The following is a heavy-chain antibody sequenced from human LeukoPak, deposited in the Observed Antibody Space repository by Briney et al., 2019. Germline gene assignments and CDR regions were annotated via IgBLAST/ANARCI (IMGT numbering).Heavy chain of an antibody. CDR2: IYSGGST. J-gene: IGHJ4*02. Sequence: GRSLRLSCAASGFTVSSNYLSWVRQAPGKGLEWVSVIYSGGSTSYADSVKGRFTISRDNSKNTLWLQMNSLRAEDTAVYYCASTPLRRAALFDYWGQGTLVTVSS. D-gene: IGHD4-17*01. CDR3: ASTPLRRAALFDY. CDR1: GFTVSSNY. V-gene: IGHV3-66*01.